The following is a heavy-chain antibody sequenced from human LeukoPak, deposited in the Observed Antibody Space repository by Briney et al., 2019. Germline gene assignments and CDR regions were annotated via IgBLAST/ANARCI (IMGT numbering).Heavy chain of an antibody. CDR2: FDPEDGET. Sequence: ASVKVSCKVSGHTLTELSMHWVRQAPGKGLEWMGGFDPEDGETIYAQKFQGRVTMTEDTSTDTAYMELSSLRSEDTAVYYCATAGLYYDILTGYYWFDPWGQGTLVTVSS. CDR1: GHTLTELS. D-gene: IGHD3-9*01. J-gene: IGHJ5*02. V-gene: IGHV1-24*01. CDR3: ATAGLYYDILTGYYWFDP.